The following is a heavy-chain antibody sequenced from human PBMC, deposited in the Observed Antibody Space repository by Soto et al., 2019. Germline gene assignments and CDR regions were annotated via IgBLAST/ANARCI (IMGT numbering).Heavy chain of an antibody. CDR1: GFTFSSYA. V-gene: IGHV3-23*01. CDR3: AKDTSWNFHIESYNWFDP. J-gene: IGHJ5*02. CDR2: ISGSGGST. D-gene: IGHD1-1*01. Sequence: GGSLRLSCAASGFTFSSYAMSWVRQAPGKGLEWVSAISGSGGSTYYADSVKGRFTISRDNSKNTLYLQMNSLRAEDTAVYYCAKDTSWNFHIESYNWFDPWGQGTLVTVSS.